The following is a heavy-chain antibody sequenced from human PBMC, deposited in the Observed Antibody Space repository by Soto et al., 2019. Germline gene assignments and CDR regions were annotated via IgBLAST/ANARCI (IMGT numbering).Heavy chain of an antibody. CDR2: IYYSGST. CDR1: GGSISSGGYY. V-gene: IGHV4-31*03. D-gene: IGHD3-3*01. CDR3: ARVPLRRITIFGVVIPTLDDAFDI. J-gene: IGHJ3*02. Sequence: SETLSLTCTVSGGSISSGGYYWSWIRQHPGKGLEWIGYIYYSGSTYYNQSLKSRVTISVDTSKNQFSLKLSSVTAADTAVYYCARVPLRRITIFGVVIPTLDDAFDIWGQGTMVTVSS.